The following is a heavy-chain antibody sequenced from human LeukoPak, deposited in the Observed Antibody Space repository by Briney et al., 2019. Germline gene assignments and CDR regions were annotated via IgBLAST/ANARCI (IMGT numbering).Heavy chain of an antibody. J-gene: IGHJ3*02. CDR3: AKDATESGEQWLVLNAFDI. CDR1: GFTFRNAS. V-gene: IGHV3-23*01. Sequence: PGGSLRLSCAASGFTFRNASMSWVRQAPGKGLEWVSAISGSGGSTYYADSVKGRFTNSRDNSKNTLYLQMNSLRAEDTAVYYCAKDATESGEQWLVLNAFDIWGQGTMVTVSS. D-gene: IGHD6-19*01. CDR2: ISGSGGST.